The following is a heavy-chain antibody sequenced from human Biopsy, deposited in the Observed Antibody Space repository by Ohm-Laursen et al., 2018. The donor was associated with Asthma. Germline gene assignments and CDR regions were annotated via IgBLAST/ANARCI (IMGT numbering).Heavy chain of an antibody. Sequence: RSLRLSCSAPRFTYEMHWVRQAPGKGLEWVAVISYDGSSTYYADSVKGRFTISRDNSKNTLSLQMNSLTAEDTAVYYCAREGVAGTHIEDWGQGTLVTVSS. D-gene: IGHD6-19*01. J-gene: IGHJ4*02. CDR3: AREGVAGTHIED. V-gene: IGHV3-30-3*01. CDR1: RFTYE. CDR2: ISYDGSST.